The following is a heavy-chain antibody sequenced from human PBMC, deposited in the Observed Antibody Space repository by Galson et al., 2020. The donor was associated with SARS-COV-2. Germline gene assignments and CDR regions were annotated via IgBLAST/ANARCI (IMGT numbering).Heavy chain of an antibody. J-gene: IGHJ3*02. D-gene: IGHD3-22*01. CDR2: TRNKANSYTT. V-gene: IGHV3-72*01. CDR3: ARPSGYYDAFDI. CDR1: GFTFSDHY. Sequence: GESLKISCAASGFTFSDHYMDWVRQAPGKGLEWVGRTRNKANSYTTEYAASVKGRFTISRDDSKNSLYLQMNSLKTEDTAVYYCARPSGYYDAFDIWGQGTMVTVSS.